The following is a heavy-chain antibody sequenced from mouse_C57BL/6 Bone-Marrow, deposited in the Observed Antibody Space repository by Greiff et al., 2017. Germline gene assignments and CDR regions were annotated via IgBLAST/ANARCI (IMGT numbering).Heavy chain of an antibody. V-gene: IGHV3-6*01. CDR3: TRDQDYDGRGWYFDV. D-gene: IGHD2-4*01. CDR2: ISYDGSN. CDR1: GYSITSGYY. J-gene: IGHJ1*03. Sequence: DVKLQESGPGLVKPSQSLSLTCSVTGYSITSGYYWNWIRQFPGNKLEWMGYISYDGSNNYNPSLKNRISITRDTSKNQFFLKLNSVTTEDTATYYCTRDQDYDGRGWYFDVWGTGTTVTVSS.